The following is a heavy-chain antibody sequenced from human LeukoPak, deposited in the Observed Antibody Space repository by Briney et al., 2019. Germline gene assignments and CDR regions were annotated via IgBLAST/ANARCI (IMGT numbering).Heavy chain of an antibody. D-gene: IGHD4-17*01. CDR1: GFAFSRYA. CDR3: ARRSYGDYEAWFDP. Sequence: GGSLRLSCAASGFAFSRYAMHWVRQTPGKGLERMALIWYDGSTSYYADSVKGRFTISRDNSNNTLYLQMNSLRAEDTAVYYCARRSYGDYEAWFDPWGQGTLVTVSS. J-gene: IGHJ5*02. V-gene: IGHV3-33*08. CDR2: IWYDGSTS.